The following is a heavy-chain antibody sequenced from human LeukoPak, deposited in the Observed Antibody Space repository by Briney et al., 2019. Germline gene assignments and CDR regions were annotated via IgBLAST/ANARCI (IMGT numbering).Heavy chain of an antibody. D-gene: IGHD3-22*01. V-gene: IGHV1-69*13. Sequence: GASVKVSCKASGGTFSSYAISWVRQAPGQGLEWMGGIIPIFGTANYAQKFQGRVTITADESTSTAYMELSSLRSEDTAVYYCARERRSSYYYDSSGYYPLDYWGQGTLVTVSS. J-gene: IGHJ4*02. CDR3: ARERRSSYYYDSSGYYPLDY. CDR2: IIPIFGTA. CDR1: GGTFSSYA.